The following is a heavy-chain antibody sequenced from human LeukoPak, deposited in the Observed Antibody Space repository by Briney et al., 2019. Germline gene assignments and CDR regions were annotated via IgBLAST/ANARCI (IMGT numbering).Heavy chain of an antibody. D-gene: IGHD5-12*01. CDR2: LYYSGST. J-gene: IGHJ4*02. Sequence: SETLSLTCTVSAGSIRPYYWRWLRHPPGEGLVWIGYLYYSGSTNYNPSLKSRVTLSLNTSQNHVSSKNSPVTGADTGRLFCARDRSGYGDPFDNWGQGTLVTVSS. V-gene: IGHV4-59*12. CDR1: AGSIRPYY. CDR3: ARDRSGYGDPFDN.